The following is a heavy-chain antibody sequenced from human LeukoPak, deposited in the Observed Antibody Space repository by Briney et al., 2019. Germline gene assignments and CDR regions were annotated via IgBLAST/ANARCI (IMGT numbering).Heavy chain of an antibody. V-gene: IGHV1-18*01. D-gene: IGHD3-16*02. CDR3: ARSLMITFGGVIVDSYFDY. CDR2: ISAYNGNT. CDR1: GYTFTSYG. J-gene: IGHJ4*02. Sequence: GASVKVSCKASGYTFTSYGISWVRQAPGQGLEWMGWISAYNGNTNYAQKLQGRVTMTTDTSTSTAYMELRSLRSDDTAVYYCARSLMITFGGVIVDSYFDYWGQGTLVTVSS.